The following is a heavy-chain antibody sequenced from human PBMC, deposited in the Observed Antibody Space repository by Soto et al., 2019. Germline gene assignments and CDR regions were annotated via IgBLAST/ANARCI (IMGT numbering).Heavy chain of an antibody. CDR3: ATDQTYYYDSSGYYPWHY. CDR2: IIPILGIA. Sequence: SVKVSCKASGYTFTSYGISWVRQAPGQGLEWMGRIIPILGIANYAQKFQGRVTITADKSRSTAYMELSSLRSEDTAVYYCATDQTYYYDSSGYYPWHYWGQGTLVTVSS. V-gene: IGHV1-69*04. CDR1: GYTFTSYG. J-gene: IGHJ4*02. D-gene: IGHD3-22*01.